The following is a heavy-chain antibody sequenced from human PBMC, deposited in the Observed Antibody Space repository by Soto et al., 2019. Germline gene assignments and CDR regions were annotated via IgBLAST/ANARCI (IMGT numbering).Heavy chain of an antibody. Sequence: ASVKVSCKASGYTFTSYAMHLVRQAPGQRLEWMGWINAGNGNTKYSQKFQGRVTITRDTSASTAYMELSSLRSEDTAVYYCARERRYCSGGSCYVGPMEYYYYMDVWGKGTTVTVS. CDR3: ARERRYCSGGSCYVGPMEYYYYMDV. CDR2: INAGNGNT. D-gene: IGHD2-15*01. CDR1: GYTFTSYA. J-gene: IGHJ6*03. V-gene: IGHV1-3*01.